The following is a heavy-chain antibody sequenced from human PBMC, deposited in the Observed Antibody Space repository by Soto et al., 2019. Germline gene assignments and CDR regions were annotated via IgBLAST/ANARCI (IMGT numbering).Heavy chain of an antibody. J-gene: IGHJ4*02. D-gene: IGHD6-13*01. CDR2: ISGSGGST. CDR1: GFTFSSYA. Sequence: GGSLRLSCAASGFTFSSYAMSWVRQAPGKGLEWVSAISGSGGSTYYADSVKGRFTISRDNSKNTLYLQMNSLRAEDTALYYCAMKESYSSSWIDYWDQGTLVAVSS. CDR3: AMKESYSSSWIDY. V-gene: IGHV3-23*01.